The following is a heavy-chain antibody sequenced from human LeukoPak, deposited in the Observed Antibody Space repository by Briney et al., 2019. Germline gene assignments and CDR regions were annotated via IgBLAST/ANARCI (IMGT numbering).Heavy chain of an antibody. J-gene: IGHJ4*02. CDR2: ISAYNGNT. V-gene: IGHV1-18*01. Sequence: GASVKVSCKASGYTFTSYGISWVRQAPGQGLEWMGWISAYNGNTNYAQKLQGRVTMTTDTSTSTAYMELRSLRSDDTAVYYCAREIAAAATWNSLDYWGQGTLVTVSS. CDR3: AREIAAAATWNSLDY. CDR1: GYTFTSYG. D-gene: IGHD6-13*01.